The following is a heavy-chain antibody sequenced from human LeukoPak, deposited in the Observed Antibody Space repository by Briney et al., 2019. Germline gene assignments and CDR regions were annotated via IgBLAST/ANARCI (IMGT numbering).Heavy chain of an antibody. V-gene: IGHV3-74*01. CDR1: GFTFSSYW. D-gene: IGHD4-17*01. J-gene: IGHJ6*02. CDR2: IASDGNST. Sequence: GGSLRLSCAAPGFTFSSYWMNWVRQAPGKGLVWVSRIASDGNSTTYADSVKGRFTISRDNSKNTLYLQMNSLRAEDTAVYYCTREITVTTADYGMDVWGQGTTVTVSS. CDR3: TREITVTTADYGMDV.